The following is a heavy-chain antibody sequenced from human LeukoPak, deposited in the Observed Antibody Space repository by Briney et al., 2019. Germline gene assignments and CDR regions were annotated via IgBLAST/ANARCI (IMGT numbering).Heavy chain of an antibody. D-gene: IGHD6-13*01. V-gene: IGHV5-51*01. CDR3: ARQTYTSSWFDL. Sequence: GESLKISCKGSGYSFTRYWIGWVRQMPGKGLECMGIIYPGDSDIRYSPSFEGQVTISADKSISTAYLQWSSLKASDTAMYYCARQTYTSSWFDLWGQGSLVTVSS. CDR1: GYSFTRYW. J-gene: IGHJ5*02. CDR2: IYPGDSDI.